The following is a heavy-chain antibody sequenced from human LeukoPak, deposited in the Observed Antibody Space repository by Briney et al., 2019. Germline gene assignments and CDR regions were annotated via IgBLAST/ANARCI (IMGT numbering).Heavy chain of an antibody. CDR3: ARHKVRSIPTPHDAFDI. CDR2: IYPGDSDT. CDR1: GYSFTSYW. J-gene: IGHJ3*02. D-gene: IGHD3-10*01. V-gene: IGHV5-51*01. Sequence: GESLKISCKGSGYSFTSYWIGWVRQMPGKGLEWMGIIYPGDSDTRYSPSFQGQVTMSADKSISTAYLQWSSLEASDTAMYYCARHKVRSIPTPHDAFDIWGQGTMVTVSS.